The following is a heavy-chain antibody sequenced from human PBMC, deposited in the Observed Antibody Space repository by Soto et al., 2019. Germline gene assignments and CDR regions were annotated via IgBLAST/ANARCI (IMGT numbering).Heavy chain of an antibody. J-gene: IGHJ5*02. CDR2: ISYDGSNK. CDR3: AKDLFSGGSYPNWFDP. Sequence: PGGSLRLSCEASGFSFRSYGLHWVRQAPGKCLEWVGLISYDGSNKFYADSVRGRFTISRDNSNNTLYLQMTSLRVEDTAVYYCAKDLFSGGSYPNWFDPWGHGTLVTVSS. CDR1: GFSFRSYG. D-gene: IGHD1-26*01. V-gene: IGHV3-30*18.